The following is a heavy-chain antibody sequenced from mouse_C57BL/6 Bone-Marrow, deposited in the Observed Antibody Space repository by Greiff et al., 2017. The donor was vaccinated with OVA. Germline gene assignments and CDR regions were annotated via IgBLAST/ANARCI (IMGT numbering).Heavy chain of an antibody. CDR2: IHPNSGST. Sequence: QVQLQQPGAELVKPGASVKLSCKASGYTFTSYWMHWVKQRPGKGLEWIGMIHPNSGSTNYNEKFKSKATLTVDKSSSTAYMQLSSLTSEDSAVYYCARSNSNYLFAYWGQGTLVTVSA. J-gene: IGHJ3*01. V-gene: IGHV1-64*01. CDR3: ARSNSNYLFAY. CDR1: GYTFTSYW. D-gene: IGHD2-5*01.